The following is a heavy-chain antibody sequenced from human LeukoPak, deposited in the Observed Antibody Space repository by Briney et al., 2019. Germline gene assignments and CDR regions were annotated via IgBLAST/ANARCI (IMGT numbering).Heavy chain of an antibody. CDR3: ARVAYDFDYFDY. CDR2: IYPSGST. Sequence: SETLSLTCSVSGGSIRSYYWSWIRHPAGKGLEWTGRIYPSGSTSYNPSLKSRVTMSVDMSKNQFSLRLNSVTAADTAVYYCARVAYDFDYFDYWGQGTLVTVSS. J-gene: IGHJ4*02. D-gene: IGHD3-3*01. CDR1: GGSIRSYY. V-gene: IGHV4-4*07.